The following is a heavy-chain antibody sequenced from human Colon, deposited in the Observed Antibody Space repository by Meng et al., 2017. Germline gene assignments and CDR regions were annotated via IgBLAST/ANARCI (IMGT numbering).Heavy chain of an antibody. J-gene: IGHJ4*02. V-gene: IGHV4-31*03. D-gene: IGHD6-19*01. Sequence: QGQLQESGPGLVKPSQTLSLTCTVSGGSISSGGFYWSWIRQHPGKGLEWIGYIDLGGTPYYNPSLESRVIMSLDKSKNQLSLRLTSVAAADTAVYYCARHGGWHFDYWGQGALVTVSS. CDR3: ARHGGWHFDY. CDR1: GGSISSGGFY. CDR2: IDLGGTP.